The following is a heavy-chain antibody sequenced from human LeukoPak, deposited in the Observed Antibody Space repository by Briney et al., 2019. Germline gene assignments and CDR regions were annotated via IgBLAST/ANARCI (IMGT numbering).Heavy chain of an antibody. J-gene: IGHJ4*02. V-gene: IGHV3-48*03. CDR2: ISSSGSTI. Sequence: GGSLRLSCAASGFTLSSYEMNWVRQAPGKGLEWVSYISSSGSTIYYADSVKGRFTISRDNANTSLYLQMNSLRAEDTAVYYCARVWSGSGSSNGVLKHWGQGTLVTVSS. CDR3: ARVWSGSGSSNGVLKH. D-gene: IGHD3-10*01. CDR1: GFTLSSYE.